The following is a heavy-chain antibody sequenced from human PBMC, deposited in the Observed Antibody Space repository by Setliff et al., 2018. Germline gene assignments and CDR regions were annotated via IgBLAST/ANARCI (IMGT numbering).Heavy chain of an antibody. J-gene: IGHJ6*03. V-gene: IGHV4-38-2*02. CDR2: IYYSGST. CDR1: GYSISSGYY. CDR3: ARDLYSSSSGGFYYYYYMDV. Sequence: SETLSLTCAVSGYSISSGYYWGWIRQPPGKGLEWIGSIYYSGSTYYNPSLKSRVTISVDRSKNQFSLKLSSVIAADTAVYYCARDLYSSSSGGFYYYYYMDVWGKGTTVTVSS. D-gene: IGHD6-6*01.